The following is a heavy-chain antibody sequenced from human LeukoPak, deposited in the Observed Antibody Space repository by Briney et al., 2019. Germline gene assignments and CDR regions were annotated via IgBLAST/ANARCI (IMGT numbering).Heavy chain of an antibody. CDR2: IYHSGST. CDR1: GYSISSGDY. D-gene: IGHD3-22*01. Sequence: SETLSLTCVVSGYSISSGDYWGWIRQPPGKGLEWIGSIYHSGSTYNSPSLKSRVTISVDTSKNQFSLKLSSVTAADTAVYYCARSPYYFDSSGYHGAYYFDYWGQGTLVTVSS. J-gene: IGHJ4*02. V-gene: IGHV4-38-2*01. CDR3: ARSPYYFDSSGYHGAYYFDY.